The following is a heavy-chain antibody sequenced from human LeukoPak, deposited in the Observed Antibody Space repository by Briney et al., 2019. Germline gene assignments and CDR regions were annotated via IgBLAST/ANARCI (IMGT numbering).Heavy chain of an antibody. D-gene: IGHD6-13*01. CDR3: AKDAAAAGDAYFDY. V-gene: IGHV3-23*01. CDR1: GFAFSSYG. CDR2: ISGSGGST. J-gene: IGHJ4*02. Sequence: GGTLRLSCAASGFAFSSYGMSWVRQAPGKGLEWVSAISGSGGSTYYADSVKGRFTISRDNSKNTLYLQMNSLRAEDTAVYYCAKDAAAAGDAYFDYWGQGTLVTVSS.